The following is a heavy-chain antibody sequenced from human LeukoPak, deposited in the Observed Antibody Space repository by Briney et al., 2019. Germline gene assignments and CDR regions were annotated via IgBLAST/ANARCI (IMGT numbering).Heavy chain of an antibody. V-gene: IGHV3-43*01. Sequence: GGSLRLSCAASGFTFDDYTMHWVRHAPGKGLEWVSLISWDGGSTYYADSVKGRFTISRDDSKNSLYLQMNSLRTEDTALYYCAKEDTAMVTGYYFDYWGQGTLVTVSS. CDR2: ISWDGGST. D-gene: IGHD5-18*01. J-gene: IGHJ4*02. CDR3: AKEDTAMVTGYYFDY. CDR1: GFTFDDYT.